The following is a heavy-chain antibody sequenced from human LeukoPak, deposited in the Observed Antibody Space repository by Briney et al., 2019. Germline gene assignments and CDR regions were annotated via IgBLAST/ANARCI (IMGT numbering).Heavy chain of an antibody. J-gene: IGHJ5*01. CDR1: GYSFATYW. Sequence: GESLKISCKASGYSFATYWIGWVRQMPGKGLEWMGIIYPGDSKTRYSPSFQGQVTISADKSISTAYLQWSRLKASDTAMYYCTRGDVVLQSDNGAYNWFDSWGQGTPVTVSS. V-gene: IGHV5-51*01. CDR3: TRGDVVLQSDNGAYNWFDS. D-gene: IGHD5-24*01. CDR2: IYPGDSKT.